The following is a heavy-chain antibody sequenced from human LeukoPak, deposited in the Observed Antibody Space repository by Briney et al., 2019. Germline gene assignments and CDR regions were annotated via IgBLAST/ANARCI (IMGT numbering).Heavy chain of an antibody. CDR1: GGTFSSYA. J-gene: IGHJ6*02. CDR3: ARYAGDYYGMDV. D-gene: IGHD4-17*01. CDR2: IIPIFGIA. Sequence: SVKVSCKASGGTFSSYAISWVRQAPGQGLEWMGRIIPIFGIANYAQKFQGRVTITADKSTSTAYMELSSLRSEDTAMYYCARYAGDYYGMDVWGQGTTVTVSS. V-gene: IGHV1-69*04.